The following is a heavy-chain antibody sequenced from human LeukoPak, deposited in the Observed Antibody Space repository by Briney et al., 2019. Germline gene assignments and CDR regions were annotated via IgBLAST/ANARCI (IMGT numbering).Heavy chain of an antibody. CDR3: ARFSWGCSTASCYLTN. Sequence: PSETLSLTCTVGGGSLSGHYWGWIRQPPGKGLELVGHIYYTGTTFYNPSLNSRVTITLDTSRNQFSLRLTSVIAADTAVYYCARFSWGCSTASCYLTNWGQGTLVTDSS. V-gene: IGHV4-59*11. CDR2: IYYTGTT. CDR1: GGSLSGHY. D-gene: IGHD2-2*01. J-gene: IGHJ4*02.